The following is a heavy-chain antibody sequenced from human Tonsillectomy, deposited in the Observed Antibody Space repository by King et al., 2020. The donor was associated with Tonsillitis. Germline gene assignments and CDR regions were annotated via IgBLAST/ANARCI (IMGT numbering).Heavy chain of an antibody. CDR1: GFTVSSNY. D-gene: IGHD3-10*01. V-gene: IGHV3-66*01. CDR2: IYSGGNT. J-gene: IGHJ3*02. CDR3: ARDSYYGSRIFAFDI. Sequence: VQLVESGGGLVQPGGSLRLSCAASGFTVSSNYMSWVRQAPGKGLEWVSLIYSGGNTYNADSVKGRFTISRDNSKNTLYLQMNNLRAEDTAVYYCARDSYYGSRIFAFDIWGQGTMVTVSS.